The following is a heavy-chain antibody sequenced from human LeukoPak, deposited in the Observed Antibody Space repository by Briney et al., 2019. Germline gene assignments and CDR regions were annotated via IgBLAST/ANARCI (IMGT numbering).Heavy chain of an antibody. D-gene: IGHD1-26*01. CDR1: GFTFSSYG. Sequence: PGGSLRLSCAASGFTFSSYGMHWVRQAPGKGLEWVAVISYDGSNKYYADSVKGRFTISRDNSKNTLYLRMNSLRAEDTAVYYCAKASIVGATRMLLAPLDYWGQGTLVTVSS. V-gene: IGHV3-30*18. J-gene: IGHJ4*02. CDR3: AKASIVGATRMLLAPLDY. CDR2: ISYDGSNK.